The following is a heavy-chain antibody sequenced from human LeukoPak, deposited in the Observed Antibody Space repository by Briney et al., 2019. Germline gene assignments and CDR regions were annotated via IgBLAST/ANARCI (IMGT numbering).Heavy chain of an antibody. J-gene: IGHJ4*02. CDR3: AREHFSSGSLYDY. CDR2: MYYSGNT. D-gene: IGHD1-26*01. Sequence: SETLSLTCTVPGGSISSSNYYWGWIRQPPGKGLEWTGSMYYSGNTDYNPSLKSRVTISVDTSKNQFSLKVNSVTAADTAVYYCAREHFSSGSLYDYWGQGTLVTVSS. CDR1: GGSISSSNYY. V-gene: IGHV4-39*07.